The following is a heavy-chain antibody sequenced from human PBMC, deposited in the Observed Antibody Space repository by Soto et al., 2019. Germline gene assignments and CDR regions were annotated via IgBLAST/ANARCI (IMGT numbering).Heavy chain of an antibody. J-gene: IGHJ6*02. D-gene: IGHD1-26*01. V-gene: IGHV5-10-1*01. CDR3: ARLEKWYYNYYGLDV. CDR1: GYSFTTYW. CDR2: IDPGDSST. Sequence: GESLKSSCQGSGYSFTTYWISWVLQMPGKGLEWMGKIDPGDSSTNYSPSFRGHITISVDRSINTAHLQFSSLKAADTAVYYCARLEKWYYNYYGLDVWGQGTMVTVSS.